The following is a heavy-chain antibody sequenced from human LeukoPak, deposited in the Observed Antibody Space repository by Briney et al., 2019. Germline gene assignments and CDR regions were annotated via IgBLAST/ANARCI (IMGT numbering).Heavy chain of an antibody. CDR3: ARAAGYGAGSYGFEI. CDR1: GFSLSDHV. J-gene: IGHJ3*02. D-gene: IGHD3-10*01. V-gene: IGHV3-74*01. Sequence: VGSLRLSCAASGFSLSDHVMHWVRQAPGRGLVWVSRIIRHGTDTDYADAVKGRFTISRDIATNTLYLELSSLRAEDTAIYYCARAAGYGAGSYGFEIWGQGTAVTVSS. CDR2: IIRHGTDT.